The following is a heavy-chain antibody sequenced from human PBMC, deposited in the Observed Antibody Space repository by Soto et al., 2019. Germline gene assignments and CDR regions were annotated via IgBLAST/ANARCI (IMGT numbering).Heavy chain of an antibody. J-gene: IGHJ6*03. CDR3: ARADPRHYYMDV. V-gene: IGHV1-8*01. Sequence: QVQLVQSGAEVKKPGASVKVSCKASGYVFPSYDISWVRQAPGHGLEWLGWVKPGSGYKGYAQKFQGRVTMTRNMSISTVYMELSSLRSEDTAVYYCARADPRHYYMDVWGKRTTVIVSS. CDR1: GYVFPSYD. CDR2: VKPGSGYK.